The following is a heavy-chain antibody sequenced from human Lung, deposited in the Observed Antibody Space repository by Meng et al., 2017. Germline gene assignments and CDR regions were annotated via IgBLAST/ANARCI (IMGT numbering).Heavy chain of an antibody. V-gene: IGHV1-69*13. J-gene: IGHJ4*02. CDR3: ARGRRNEPLFDY. CDR2: LIAVFDKT. CDR1: GGSFSNHT. Sequence: QVQLVQSGVEVKKPGFSVKVACKTSGGSFSNHTFSWVRQAPGQGLEWMGGLIAVFDKTKAAPRFQDRVTFTADESTSTAYMELSSLTFDDTAVYFCARGRRNEPLFDYWGQGTLVTVSS. D-gene: IGHD1-14*01.